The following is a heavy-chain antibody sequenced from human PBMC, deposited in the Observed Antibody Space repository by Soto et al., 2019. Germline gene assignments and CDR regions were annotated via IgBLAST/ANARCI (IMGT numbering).Heavy chain of an antibody. Sequence: PSETLSLTCTVSGGSISSGGYYWSWIRQHPGKGLEWIGYIYYSGSTYYNPSLKSRVTISVDTSKNQFSLKLSSVTAADTAVYYCARGETSYCSGGSCYQRHYYFDYWGQGTLVTVSS. D-gene: IGHD2-15*01. CDR3: ARGETSYCSGGSCYQRHYYFDY. CDR1: GGSISSGGYY. CDR2: IYYSGST. V-gene: IGHV4-31*03. J-gene: IGHJ4*02.